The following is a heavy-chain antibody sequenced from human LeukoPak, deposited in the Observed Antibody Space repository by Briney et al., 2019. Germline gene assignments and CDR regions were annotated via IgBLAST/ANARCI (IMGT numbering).Heavy chain of an antibody. CDR1: GFSFVDYA. CDR3: AKAQGYFDY. J-gene: IGHJ4*02. V-gene: IGHV3-23*01. CDR2: VSGYGGDT. Sequence: GGSLRLSCAASGFSFVDYAMTWVRQAPGKGPEWVSVVSGYGGDTYYADAVKGRFTASRDNSKNTLCLQMNNLRAEDTAVYYCAKAQGYFDYWGQGTQVTVSS.